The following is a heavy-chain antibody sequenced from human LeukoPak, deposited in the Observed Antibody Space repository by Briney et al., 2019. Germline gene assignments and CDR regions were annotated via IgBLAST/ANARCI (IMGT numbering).Heavy chain of an antibody. V-gene: IGHV3-23*01. CDR3: ARGKGITMIVAH. D-gene: IGHD3-22*01. J-gene: IGHJ4*02. Sequence: GALRLSCAASGFTFSSYAMSWVRQAPGKGLEWVSAISGSGGSTYYADSVKGRFTISRDNSKNTLYLQMNSLRAEDTAVYYCARGKGITMIVAHWGQGTLVTVSS. CDR1: GFTFSSYA. CDR2: ISGSGGST.